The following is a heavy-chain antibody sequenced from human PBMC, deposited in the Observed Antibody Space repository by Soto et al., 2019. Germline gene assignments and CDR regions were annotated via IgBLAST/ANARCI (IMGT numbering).Heavy chain of an antibody. CDR2: IWHTGRP. J-gene: IGHJ4*02. CDR3: VRDSRTGCSSINCYMH. D-gene: IGHD2-15*01. Sequence: QLQLRESGPGLVQPSGTLSLTCDVSGDSLTNNHWWSWVRQAPGKGLDWIGEIWHTGRPNYNPSLKSRVAISIDKSTNQFALKLSSVTAADTAVYYCVRDSRTGCSSINCYMHWGQGTLVTVSS. V-gene: IGHV4-4*02. CDR1: GDSLTNNHW.